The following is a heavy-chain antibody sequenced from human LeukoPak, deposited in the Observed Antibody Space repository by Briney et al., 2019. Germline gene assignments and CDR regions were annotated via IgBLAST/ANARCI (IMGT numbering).Heavy chain of an antibody. D-gene: IGHD6-13*01. Sequence: ASVKVSCKASGYTFTSYDIDWVRQATGQGLEWMGRMNPNSGYTGYAQKFQGRVTITRNTSITTAYMELSSLRSEDTAVYYCARGHSSSWFNYYYYYMDVWGKGTTVTVSS. V-gene: IGHV1-8*03. CDR1: GYTFTSYD. CDR2: MNPNSGYT. CDR3: ARGHSSSWFNYYYYYMDV. J-gene: IGHJ6*03.